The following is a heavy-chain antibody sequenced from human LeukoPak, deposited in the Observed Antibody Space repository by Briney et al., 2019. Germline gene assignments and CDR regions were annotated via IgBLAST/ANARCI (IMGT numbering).Heavy chain of an antibody. V-gene: IGHV3-53*01. CDR3: ARATRSYYRDYLSAFDT. CDR1: GFTVSSNF. Sequence: PGGSLRLSCAASGFTVSSNFMSWVRQAPGKGLEWVSFIYSGGTTHYADSVKGRCTISRDNSNNTPSLQMNNLRPEDTAVYYCARATRSYYRDYLSAFDTWGQGTMVTVSS. J-gene: IGHJ3*02. D-gene: IGHD4-17*01. CDR2: IYSGGTT.